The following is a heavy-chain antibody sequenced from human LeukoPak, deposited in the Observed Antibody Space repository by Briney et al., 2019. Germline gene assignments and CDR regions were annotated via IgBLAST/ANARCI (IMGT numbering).Heavy chain of an antibody. V-gene: IGHV4-59*04. J-gene: IGHJ4*02. CDR3: ARHGLLWFGAKPFDY. D-gene: IGHD3-10*01. CDR2: IYYSGST. CDR1: GGSISSYY. Sequence: SETLSLTCTVSGGSISSYYWSWIRQPPGKGLEWIGSIYYSGSTYYNPSLKSRVTISVDTSKNQFSLKLSSVTAADTAVYYCARHGLLWFGAKPFDYWGQGTLVTVSS.